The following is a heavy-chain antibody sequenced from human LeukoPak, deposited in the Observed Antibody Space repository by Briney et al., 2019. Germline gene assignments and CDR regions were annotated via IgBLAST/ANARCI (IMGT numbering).Heavy chain of an antibody. J-gene: IGHJ5*02. Sequence: SETLSLTCTVPGGSISSYYWSWIRHPPGEGLEWIGYIYYSGSTNYIPSLKSRVTISVDTSKYQFSLKLSSVTAADTAVYYCAIVWSYYDSSGYYSNWFDPWGQGTLVTVSS. CDR2: IYYSGST. V-gene: IGHV4-59*01. D-gene: IGHD3-22*01. CDR1: GGSISSYY. CDR3: AIVWSYYDSSGYYSNWFDP.